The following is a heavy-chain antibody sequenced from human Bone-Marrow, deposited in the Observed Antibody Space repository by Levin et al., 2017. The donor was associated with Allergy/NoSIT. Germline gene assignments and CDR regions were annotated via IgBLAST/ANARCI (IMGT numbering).Heavy chain of an antibody. CDR2: IYYSGST. CDR1: GGSISSYY. CDR3: ARVTFGFSSGWFFDY. J-gene: IGHJ4*02. Sequence: SCTVSGGSISSYYWNWIRQPPGKGLEWIGSIYYSGSTNYNPSLKGRVTISVDTSRNQFSLKLSSVTAADTAVYFCARVTFGFSSGWFFDYWGQGTLVTVSS. V-gene: IGHV4-59*01. D-gene: IGHD6-19*01.